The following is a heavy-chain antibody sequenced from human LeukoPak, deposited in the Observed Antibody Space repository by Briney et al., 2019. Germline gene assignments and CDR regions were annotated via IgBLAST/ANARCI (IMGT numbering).Heavy chain of an antibody. Sequence: GRSLRLSCAASGFTFSSYAMHWVRQAPGKGLEWVAVISYDGSNKYYADSVKGRFTISRDNSKNTLYLQMNSLRAEDTAVYYCARIPPCGGSCYNYWGQGTLVTVSS. CDR3: ARIPPCGGSCYNY. J-gene: IGHJ4*02. V-gene: IGHV3-30*14. CDR1: GFTFSSYA. D-gene: IGHD2-15*01. CDR2: ISYDGSNK.